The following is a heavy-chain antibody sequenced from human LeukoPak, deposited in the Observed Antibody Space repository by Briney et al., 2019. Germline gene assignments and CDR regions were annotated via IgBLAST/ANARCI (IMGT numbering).Heavy chain of an antibody. V-gene: IGHV3-21*01. Sequence: GGSLRLSCWASRFTFSSYSMNWVRQAPGKGLEWVSSISSSSSYIYYADSVKGRFTISRDNAKNSLYLQMNSLRAEDTAVYYCARYSSGWYYFDYWGQGTLVTVSS. CDR2: ISSSSSYI. D-gene: IGHD6-19*01. CDR3: ARYSSGWYYFDY. J-gene: IGHJ4*02. CDR1: RFTFSSYS.